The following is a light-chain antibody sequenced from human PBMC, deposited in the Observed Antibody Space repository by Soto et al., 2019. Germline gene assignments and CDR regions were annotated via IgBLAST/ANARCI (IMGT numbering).Light chain of an antibody. V-gene: IGKV1-33*01. CDR1: QDIRHY. CDR3: QQYDGLPLT. J-gene: IGKJ4*01. Sequence: IQMTQSPSSLSASVGDKVTITCQASQDIRHYLNWYQHKPGEAPKLLIYDASNLETGVPSRLSGGGSGTHFTLTISTLQPEDFSTYSCQQYDGLPLTFGGGTRVESK. CDR2: DAS.